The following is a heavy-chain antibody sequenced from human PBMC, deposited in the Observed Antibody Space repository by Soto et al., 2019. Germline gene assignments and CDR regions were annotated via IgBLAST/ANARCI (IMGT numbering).Heavy chain of an antibody. J-gene: IGHJ6*02. V-gene: IGHV1-69*01. CDR1: GGTFSNYA. CDR3: ARDSKAGIAAVARHV. CDR2: IIPIFHTA. Sequence: QVPLVQSGAEVNKHGSSVKVSGKASGGTFSNYAISWVRQATGQGLEWMGRIIPIFHTANYPQKFQGSFTITTDESTRTAYVELGSLPSEDTAVYYWARDSKAGIAAVARHVWGQGTTVTVS. D-gene: IGHD6-13*01.